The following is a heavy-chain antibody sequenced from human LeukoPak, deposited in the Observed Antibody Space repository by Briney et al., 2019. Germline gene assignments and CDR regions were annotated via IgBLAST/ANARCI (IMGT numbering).Heavy chain of an antibody. Sequence: GGSLRLSCAASGFTFSSYSMNWVRQAPGKGLEWVSYISSSSSTIYYADSVKGRFTISRDNAKNSLYLQMNSLRAEDTAVYYCARGGRYNWNDEDAFDIWGQGTMVTVSS. CDR2: ISSSSSTI. J-gene: IGHJ3*02. CDR3: ARGGRYNWNDEDAFDI. D-gene: IGHD1-1*01. V-gene: IGHV3-48*01. CDR1: GFTFSSYS.